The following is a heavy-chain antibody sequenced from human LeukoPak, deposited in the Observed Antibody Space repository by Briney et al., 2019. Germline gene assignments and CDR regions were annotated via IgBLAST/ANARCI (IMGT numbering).Heavy chain of an antibody. D-gene: IGHD1-20*01. CDR2: INHSGST. J-gene: IGHJ5*02. Sequence: SETLSLTCAVYGGSFSGYYWSWIRQPPGKGLEWIWEINHSGSTNYNPSLKSRVTISVDTSRNQFSLRLNSVTAADTAVYYCARHSNWNGGVDWFDPWGQGTQVTVSS. CDR1: GGSFSGYY. CDR3: ARHSNWNGGVDWFDP. V-gene: IGHV4-34*01.